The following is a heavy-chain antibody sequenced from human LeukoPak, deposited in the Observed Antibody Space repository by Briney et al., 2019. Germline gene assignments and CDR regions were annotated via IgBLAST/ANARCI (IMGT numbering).Heavy chain of an antibody. J-gene: IGHJ4*02. CDR2: IYYSGST. Sequence: SETLFLTCTVSGGSISSSSYYWGWIRQPPGKGLEWIGSIYYSGSTYYNPSLKSRVTISVDTSKNQFSLKLSSVTAADTAVYYCARPGVYCSSTSCPFDYWGQGTLVTVSS. V-gene: IGHV4-39*01. CDR3: ARPGVYCSSTSCPFDY. D-gene: IGHD2-2*01. CDR1: GGSISSSSYY.